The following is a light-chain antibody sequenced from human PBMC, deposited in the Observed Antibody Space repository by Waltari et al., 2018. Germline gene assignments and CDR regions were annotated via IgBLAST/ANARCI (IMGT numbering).Light chain of an antibody. V-gene: IGKV3-20*01. CDR2: GAS. CDR1: QSVSRT. J-gene: IGKJ1*01. Sequence: EIALTQSPGTLFLSPGEGATLACRASQSVSRTLAWYQQQLGQAPRLLIYGASSRATGIPDRCSGNGSGTDFGLPISRLEPDDSAVYFCQRYVSLPATFGQGTKVEIK. CDR3: QRYVSLPAT.